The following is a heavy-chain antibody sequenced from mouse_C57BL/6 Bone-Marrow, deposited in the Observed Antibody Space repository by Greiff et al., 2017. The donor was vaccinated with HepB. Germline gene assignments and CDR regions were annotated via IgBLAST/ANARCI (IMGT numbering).Heavy chain of an antibody. D-gene: IGHD2-3*01. Sequence: QVQLQQPGAELVKPGASVKLSCKASGYTFTSYWMHWVKQRPGQGLEWIGMIHPNSGSTNYNEKFKSKATLTVDKSSSTAYMQLSSLTSEDSAVYYCARWGYDGYYHYAMDYWGQGTSVTVSS. J-gene: IGHJ4*01. CDR2: IHPNSGST. V-gene: IGHV1-64*01. CDR1: GYTFTSYW. CDR3: ARWGYDGYYHYAMDY.